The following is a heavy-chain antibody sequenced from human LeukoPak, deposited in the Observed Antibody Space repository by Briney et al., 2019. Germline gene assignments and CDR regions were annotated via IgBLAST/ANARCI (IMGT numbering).Heavy chain of an antibody. V-gene: IGHV3-53*01. CDR2: IYSGGST. Sequence: GGSLRLSCAASGFTVSSNYMSWVRQAQGKGLEWVSVIYSGGSTYYADSVKGRFTISRDNSKNTLYLQMNSLRAEDTAVYYCARETHYYDSSGYYGAFDYWGQGTLVTVSS. J-gene: IGHJ4*02. D-gene: IGHD3-22*01. CDR1: GFTVSSNY. CDR3: ARETHYYDSSGYYGAFDY.